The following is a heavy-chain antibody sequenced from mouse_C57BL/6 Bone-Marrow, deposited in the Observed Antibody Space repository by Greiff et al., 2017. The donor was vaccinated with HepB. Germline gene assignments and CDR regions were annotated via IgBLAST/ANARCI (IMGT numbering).Heavy chain of an antibody. CDR1: GFTFSDYG. CDR3: ARRLTGRYAMDY. V-gene: IGHV5-15*04. D-gene: IGHD4-1*01. CDR2: ISNLAYSI. Sequence: EVKLEESGGGLVQPGGSLKLSCAASGFTFSDYGMAWVRQAPRKGPEWVAFISNLAYSIYYADTVTGRFAISRENAKNTLYLDMSSLRSEDTAMYYCARRLTGRYAMDYWGQGTSVTVSS. J-gene: IGHJ4*01.